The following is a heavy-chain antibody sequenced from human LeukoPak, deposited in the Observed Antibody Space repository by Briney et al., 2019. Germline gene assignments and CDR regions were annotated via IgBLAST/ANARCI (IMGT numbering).Heavy chain of an antibody. CDR2: INPNSGGT. V-gene: IGHV1-2*02. Sequence: ASVEVSCKASGYTFTGYYMHWVRQAPGQGLEWMGWINPNSGGTNYAQKFQGRVTMTRDTSISTAYMELSRLRSDDTAVYYCARIPQDNYYDSSSGDYWGQGTLVTVSS. J-gene: IGHJ4*02. CDR3: ARIPQDNYYDSSSGDY. D-gene: IGHD3-22*01. CDR1: GYTFTGYY.